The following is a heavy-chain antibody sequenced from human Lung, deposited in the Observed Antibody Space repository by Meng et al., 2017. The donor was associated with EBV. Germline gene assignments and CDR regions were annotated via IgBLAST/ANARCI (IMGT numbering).Heavy chain of an antibody. CDR2: IYHSGST. Sequence: QGQLHESGPGLVRPSGTLSLTGAVSGGSITSNNWWSWVRQPPGKGLEWIGEIYHSGSTNFNPSLKSRVTTSIDKSKNQFSLKLSSVTAADTAVYYCARGVYSVSTFDPWGQGTLVTVSS. CDR3: ARGVYSVSTFDP. CDR1: GGSITSNNW. V-gene: IGHV4-4*02. J-gene: IGHJ5*02. D-gene: IGHD2-8*01.